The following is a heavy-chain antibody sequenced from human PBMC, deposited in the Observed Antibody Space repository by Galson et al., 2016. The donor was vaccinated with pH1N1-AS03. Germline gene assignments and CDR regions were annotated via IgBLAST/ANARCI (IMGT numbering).Heavy chain of an antibody. V-gene: IGHV3-7*01. CDR3: ARVPYSYGMDV. Sequence: SPRLSCAASGFTFSGYWMSWVRQAPGKGLEWVAHIKQDGSEKYYVDSVKGRFTISRDNAKNSLYLQMNSLRAEDTAVYYCARVPYSYGMDVWGQGTTVTVSS. J-gene: IGHJ6*02. CDR2: IKQDGSEK. CDR1: GFTFSGYW.